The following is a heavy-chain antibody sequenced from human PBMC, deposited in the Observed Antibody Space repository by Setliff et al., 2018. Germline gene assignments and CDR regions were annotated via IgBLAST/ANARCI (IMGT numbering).Heavy chain of an antibody. J-gene: IGHJ4*02. CDR3: ARNPASGAYYSSRPFHFDY. CDR2: INYSGST. Sequence: SETLSLTCTVSGGSISSYYWSWIRQPPGKGLEWIGYINYSGSTNYNPSLKSRVTISEDMSKNQFSLKVSSVTAADTAIYYCARNPASGAYYSSRPFHFDYWGQGALVTVSS. CDR1: GGSISSYY. V-gene: IGHV4-59*01. D-gene: IGHD3-22*01.